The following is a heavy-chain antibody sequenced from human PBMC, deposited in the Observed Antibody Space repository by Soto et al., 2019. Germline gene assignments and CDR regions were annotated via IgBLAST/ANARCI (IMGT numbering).Heavy chain of an antibody. CDR2: IIPILDTA. CDR3: ARGQRGGGVAPAALTSLLDY. V-gene: IGHV1-69*08. Sequence: SVKVSCKTSGGTFNTYPISWVRQAPGQGLEWMGTIIPILDTANYAQKFQGRVTITADKSTSTAYMELSSLESEDTAVYYCARGQRGGGVAPAALTSLLDYWAKGTLVTVYS. D-gene: IGHD2-2*01. J-gene: IGHJ4*02. CDR1: GGTFNTYP.